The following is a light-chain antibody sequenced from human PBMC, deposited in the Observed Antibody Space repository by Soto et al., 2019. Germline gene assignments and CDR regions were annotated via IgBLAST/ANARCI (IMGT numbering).Light chain of an antibody. J-gene: IGKJ1*01. Sequence: IVLTQSPGTLSLSPGERATLSCRASQSVSSSYLAWYQQKPGQAPRLLIYGASSRATGIPDRFSGSGSGTAFTLTISRLEPEVFAVYYCKQYGSEAWTFGQGNKVDIK. V-gene: IGKV3-20*01. CDR3: KQYGSEAWT. CDR2: GAS. CDR1: QSVSSSY.